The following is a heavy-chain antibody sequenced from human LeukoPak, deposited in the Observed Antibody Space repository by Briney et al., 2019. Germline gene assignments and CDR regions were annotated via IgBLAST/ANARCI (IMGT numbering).Heavy chain of an antibody. J-gene: IGHJ4*02. Sequence: SQTLSLTCAISGDSFSSNSAAWNWIRQSPSRGLEWLGRTYYRSKWYNDYALSVKSQITINPDTSKNQFSLQLNSVTPEDSAIYYCARDRYFYDDTGYYWDYFDYWGQGTLVTVSS. V-gene: IGHV6-1*01. CDR2: TYYRSKWYN. CDR1: GDSFSSNSAA. CDR3: ARDRYFYDDTGYYWDYFDY. D-gene: IGHD3-22*01.